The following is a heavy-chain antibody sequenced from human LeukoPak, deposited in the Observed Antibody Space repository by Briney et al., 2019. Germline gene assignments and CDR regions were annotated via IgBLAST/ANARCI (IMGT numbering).Heavy chain of an antibody. J-gene: IGHJ4*02. CDR2: IYWDDDK. V-gene: IGHV2-5*02. Sequence: KESGPTLVKPTQTLTLTCTFSGFSLSTSGVGVGWIRQPPGKALEWLALIYWDDDKRYSPSLKSRVTITKDTSKNQVVLTMTNMDPVDTATYYCANSLGYCSGGDCLGYWGQGTLVTVSS. CDR3: ANSLGYCSGGDCLGY. D-gene: IGHD2-15*01. CDR1: GFSLSTSGVG.